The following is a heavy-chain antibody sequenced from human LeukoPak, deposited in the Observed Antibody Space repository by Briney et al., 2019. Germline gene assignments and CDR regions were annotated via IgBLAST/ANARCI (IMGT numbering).Heavy chain of an antibody. CDR3: ARAIAVAGLQLARAFDI. CDR2: IYHSGSI. V-gene: IGHV4-30-2*01. D-gene: IGHD6-19*01. Sequence: SQTLSLTCTVSGGSISSGDYSWSWIRQPPGKGLEWIGFIYHSGSIYYNPSLKSRVTISVDRSDNQFSLKLNSVTAADTAAYYCARAIAVAGLQLARAFDIWGQGTMVTVSS. J-gene: IGHJ3*02. CDR1: GGSISSGDYS.